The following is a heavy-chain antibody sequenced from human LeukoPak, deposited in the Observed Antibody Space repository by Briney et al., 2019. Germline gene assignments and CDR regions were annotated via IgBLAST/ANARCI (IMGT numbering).Heavy chain of an antibody. D-gene: IGHD6-13*01. V-gene: IGHV4-59*01. CDR3: ARGSSSWYAAFDI. CDR2: IYYSGST. CDR1: GGSISSYY. J-gene: IGHJ3*02. Sequence: PSETLSLTCTVSGGSISSYYWNWIRQPPGKGLERIGYIYYSGSTNYNSSLKSRVTISVDTSRNQFSLKLSSVTAADTAVYYCARGSSSWYAAFDIWGQGTMVTVSS.